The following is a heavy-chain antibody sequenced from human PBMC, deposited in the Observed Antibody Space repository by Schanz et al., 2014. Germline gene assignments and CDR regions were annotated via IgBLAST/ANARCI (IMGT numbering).Heavy chain of an antibody. V-gene: IGHV1-69*04. D-gene: IGHD3-22*01. Sequence: QVQLVQSGAEVKKPGSSVKVSCKASGGTFSSHAFSWVRQAPGQGLEWMGKIIPILGMENYAQKFQGRVTITADISTSTAYMDLSSLRSDDTAVYYCARDIQYHYDTSGPVGAFDIWGQGTVVTVSS. J-gene: IGHJ3*02. CDR3: ARDIQYHYDTSGPVGAFDI. CDR2: IIPILGME. CDR1: GGTFSSHA.